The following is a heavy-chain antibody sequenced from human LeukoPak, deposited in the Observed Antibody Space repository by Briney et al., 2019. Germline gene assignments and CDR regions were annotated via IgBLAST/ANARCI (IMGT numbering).Heavy chain of an antibody. CDR3: ARIPSGDVDTAMVMYYHYGMDV. Sequence: SVKVSCKASGGTFSSHTISWVRQAPEQGLEWMGRIIPLFGIVNYAQKFQDRVTITADKSTSTAYKEVSSLRSEDTAVYYCARIPSGDVDTAMVMYYHYGMDVWGQGTTVTVSS. D-gene: IGHD5-18*01. CDR2: IIPLFGIV. J-gene: IGHJ6*02. V-gene: IGHV1-69*02. CDR1: GGTFSSHT.